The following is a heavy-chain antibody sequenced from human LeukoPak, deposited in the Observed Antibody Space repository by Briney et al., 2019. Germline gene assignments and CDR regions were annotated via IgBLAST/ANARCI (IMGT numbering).Heavy chain of an antibody. CDR1: GGTFSSYA. V-gene: IGHV1-69*05. CDR3: ARTGHYDSSDYGAFDI. J-gene: IGHJ3*02. CDR2: IIPIFGTA. Sequence: SVKVSCKASGGTFSSYAISWVRQAPGQGLEWMGGIIPIFGTANYAQKFQGRVTITTDESTGTAYMELSSLRSEDTAVYYCARTGHYDSSDYGAFDIWGQGTMVTVSS. D-gene: IGHD3-22*01.